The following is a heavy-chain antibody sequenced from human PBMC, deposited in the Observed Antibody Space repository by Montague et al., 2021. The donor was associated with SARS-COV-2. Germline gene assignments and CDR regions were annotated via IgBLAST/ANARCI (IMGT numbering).Heavy chain of an antibody. CDR3: AKDKGVAYYFDH. CDR2: ISGSGGST. CDR1: GITFSNYA. D-gene: IGHD2-15*01. V-gene: IGHV3-23*01. Sequence: SLRLSCAASGITFSNYAMSWVRQAPGKGLEWVSAISGSGGSTYYADSGKGRFTISRDNSKNTLYLQMNSLRAGDTAVYYCAKDKGVAYYFDHWGQGTLVTVSS. J-gene: IGHJ4*02.